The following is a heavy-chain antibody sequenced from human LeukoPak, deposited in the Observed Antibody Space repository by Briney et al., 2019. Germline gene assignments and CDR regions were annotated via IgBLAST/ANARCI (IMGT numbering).Heavy chain of an antibody. J-gene: IGHJ6*04. CDR2: IYYSGST. V-gene: IGHV4-31*03. CDR3: ARDRHSSMDV. CDR1: GGSISSGGYY. Sequence: PQTLSLTCTVSGGSISSGGYYWSWIRQHPGKGLEWIGYIYYSGSTYYNPSLKSRVTISVDTSKNQFSLKLSSVTAADTAVYYCARDRHSSMDVWGKGTTVTVSS. D-gene: IGHD2/OR15-2a*01.